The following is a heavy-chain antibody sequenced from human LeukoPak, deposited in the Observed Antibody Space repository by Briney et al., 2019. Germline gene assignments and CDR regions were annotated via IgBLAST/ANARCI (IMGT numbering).Heavy chain of an antibody. Sequence: MSSETLSLTCTVSGGSIDSYYWSWIRQPPGKGLEWIGYIYYSGSTNYNPSLRSRVTISVATSKNQFSLKLNSVTAADTAVYYCVRGYSRSSGRPDYWGQGTLVTVSS. J-gene: IGHJ4*02. CDR1: GGSIDSYY. CDR2: IYYSGST. CDR3: VRGYSRSSGRPDY. V-gene: IGHV4-59*08. D-gene: IGHD6-6*01.